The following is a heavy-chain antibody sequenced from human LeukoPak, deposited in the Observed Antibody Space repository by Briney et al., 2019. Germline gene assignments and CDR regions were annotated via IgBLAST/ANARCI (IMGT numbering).Heavy chain of an antibody. J-gene: IGHJ6*02. V-gene: IGHV3-53*01. Sequence: LPGGSLRLSCAASGFTFSSYWMHWVRQAPGKGLEWVSVIYSGGNTYYADSVKGRFTISRDNSKNTLYLQMDSLRAEDTAVYYCARDASSSWSYGMDVWGQGTTVTVSS. CDR2: IYSGGNT. D-gene: IGHD6-13*01. CDR3: ARDASSSWSYGMDV. CDR1: GFTFSSYW.